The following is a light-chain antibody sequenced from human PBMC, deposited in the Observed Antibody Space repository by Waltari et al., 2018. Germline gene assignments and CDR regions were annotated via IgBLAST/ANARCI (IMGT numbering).Light chain of an antibody. J-gene: IGKJ1*01. V-gene: IGKV3-20*01. CDR1: QSVGSSS. CDR3: QQHGTLPAT. Sequence: EIVLTQSPGTASLSPGERVTLSCRASQSVGSSSLALYQQKPGQAPRLVIYRASRRATGIPDRSSGSGSGTDFSLTISRLEPEDFAVYYCQQHGTLPATFGQGTKVEIK. CDR2: RAS.